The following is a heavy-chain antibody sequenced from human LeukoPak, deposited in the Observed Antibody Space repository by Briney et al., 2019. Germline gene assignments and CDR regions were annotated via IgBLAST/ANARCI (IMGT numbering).Heavy chain of an antibody. CDR1: GFTFSDYY. D-gene: IGHD3-10*01. J-gene: IGHJ4*02. Sequence: GSLRLSCAGSGFTFSDYYLNWIRQAPGKGLEWISYISSSGGTTLSADSVKGRFTISRDNANNSLYLQMTNLRAEDTAVYYCARDQDYGLGSYSFVYWGQGTLVTVSS. CDR2: ISSSGGTT. V-gene: IGHV3-11*01. CDR3: ARDQDYGLGSYSFVY.